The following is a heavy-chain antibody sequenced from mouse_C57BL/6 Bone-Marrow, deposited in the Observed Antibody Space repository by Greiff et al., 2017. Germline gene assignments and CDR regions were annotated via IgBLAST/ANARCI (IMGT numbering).Heavy chain of an antibody. J-gene: IGHJ1*03. D-gene: IGHD1-1*01. CDR3: ARSPGSSYDWYFDV. CDR2: ISYSGST. CDR1: GYSITSDY. Sequence: VQLQQSGPGLPKPSQTLSLTCSVTGYSITSDYWNWIRKFPGNKLEYMGYISYSGSTYYNPSLKSRISITRDTSKNQYYLQLNSVTTEDTATYYCARSPGSSYDWYFDVWGTGTTVTVSS. V-gene: IGHV3-8*01.